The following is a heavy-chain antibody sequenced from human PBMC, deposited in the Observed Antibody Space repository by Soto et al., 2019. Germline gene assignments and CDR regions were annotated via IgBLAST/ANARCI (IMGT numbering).Heavy chain of an antibody. CDR3: ARVSGDFLSGYSNWFDP. Sequence: PSETLSLTCTVSGGSISSYYWSWIRQPPGKGLEWIGYIYYSGSTNYNPSLKSRVTISVDTSKNQFSLKLSSVTAADTAVYYCARVSGDFLSGYSNWFDPWGQGTLVTVSS. CDR1: GGSISSYY. D-gene: IGHD3-3*01. CDR2: IYYSGST. J-gene: IGHJ5*02. V-gene: IGHV4-59*01.